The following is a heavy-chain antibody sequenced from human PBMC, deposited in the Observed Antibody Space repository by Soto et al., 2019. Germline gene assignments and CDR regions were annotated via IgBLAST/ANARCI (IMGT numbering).Heavy chain of an antibody. V-gene: IGHV4-59*01. D-gene: IGHD6-13*01. CDR1: GGSINSYY. CDR3: ARDGYSSSWYDY. CDR2: IYYSGST. Sequence: QVQLQESGPGLVKPSETLSLTCTVCGGSINSYYWGWIRQPPGKGLEWIGYIYYSGSTNYNPSLKSRVTISVDTSKNQFSLRLSSVSAADTAVYYCARDGYSSSWYDYWGQGTLVTVSS. J-gene: IGHJ4*02.